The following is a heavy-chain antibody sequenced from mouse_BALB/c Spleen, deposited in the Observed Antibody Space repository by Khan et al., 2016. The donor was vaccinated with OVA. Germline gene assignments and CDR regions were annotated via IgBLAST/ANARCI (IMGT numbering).Heavy chain of an antibody. CDR3: ARVGCNGTMDS. CDR2: INTYTGEP. CDR1: GYTFRNNG. Sequence: QIQLVQSGPELKKPGETVKISCKASGYTFRNNGMNWVKQAPGKGLKWMGWINTYTGEPTYADDFKGRFAFSLETSANTAYLQINNLKNEDTATYFCARVGCNGTMDSWGQGTSVTVSS. J-gene: IGHJ4*01. V-gene: IGHV9-3-1*01.